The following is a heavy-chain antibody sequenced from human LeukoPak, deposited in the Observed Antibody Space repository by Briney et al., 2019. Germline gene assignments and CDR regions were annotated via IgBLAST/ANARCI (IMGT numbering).Heavy chain of an antibody. CDR1: GYTFTSYD. CDR3: ARRRNYGSGYHDY. V-gene: IGHV1-2*02. J-gene: IGHJ4*02. D-gene: IGHD3-10*01. CDR2: INPNSGGT. Sequence: ASVKVSCKASGYTFTSYDINWVRQATGQGLEWMGWINPNSGGTNYAQKFQGRVTMTRDTSISTAYMELSRLRSDDTAVYYCARRRNYGSGYHDYWGQGTLVTVSS.